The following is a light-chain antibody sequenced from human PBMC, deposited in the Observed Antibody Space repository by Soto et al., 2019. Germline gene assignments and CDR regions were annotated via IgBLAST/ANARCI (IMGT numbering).Light chain of an antibody. CDR3: QQYGNSPT. Sequence: EIVLTQSPGTLSSSPGERATLSCRASQSVSSNFLAWYQQKPGQTPRLLIYGASSRATGIPDRFSGSGSGTDFSLTISRLEPEEFAVYYCQQYGNSPTFGQGTKVDIK. V-gene: IGKV3-20*01. J-gene: IGKJ1*01. CDR2: GAS. CDR1: QSVSSNF.